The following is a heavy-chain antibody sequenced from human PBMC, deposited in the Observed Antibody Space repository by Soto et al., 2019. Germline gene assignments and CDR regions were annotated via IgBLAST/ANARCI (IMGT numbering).Heavy chain of an antibody. D-gene: IGHD2-15*01. CDR1: GGTFSSYA. J-gene: IGHJ6*02. CDR3: ARALRGVVVAATHHGMDV. V-gene: IGHV1-69*01. CDR2: IIPIFGTA. Sequence: QVQLVQFGAEVKKPGSSVKVSCKASGGTFSSYAISWVRQAPGQGLEWMGGIIPIFGTANYAQKFQGRVTITADESTSTAYMELSSLRSEDTAVYYCARALRGVVVAATHHGMDVWGQGTTVTVSS.